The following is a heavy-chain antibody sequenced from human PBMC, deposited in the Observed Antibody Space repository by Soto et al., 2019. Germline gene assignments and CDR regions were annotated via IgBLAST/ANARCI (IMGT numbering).Heavy chain of an antibody. J-gene: IGHJ4*02. D-gene: IGHD3-22*01. CDR1: GFTFSIYS. CDR2: ISSSSSTI. V-gene: IGHV3-48*02. Sequence: GGSLRLSCAASGFTFSIYSMNWVRQAPGKGLEWVSYISSSSSTIYYADSVKGRFTISRDNAKNSLYLQMNSLRDEDTAVYYCASAAYYYDSSGYRPHDYWGQGTLVTVSS. CDR3: ASAAYYYDSSGYRPHDY.